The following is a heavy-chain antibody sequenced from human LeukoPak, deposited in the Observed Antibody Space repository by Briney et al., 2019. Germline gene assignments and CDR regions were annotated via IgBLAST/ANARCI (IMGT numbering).Heavy chain of an antibody. CDR2: ISSSGSTI. CDR3: ARDRYGGYSYGSTVFDY. D-gene: IGHD5-18*01. V-gene: IGHV3-11*01. J-gene: IGHJ4*02. CDR1: GFTFSDYY. Sequence: GGSLRLSCAASGFTFSDYYMSWIRQAPGKGLEWVSYISSSGSTIYYADSVKGRFTISRDNAKNSLYLQMNSLRAEDTAVYYRARDRYGGYSYGSTVFDYWGQGTLVTVSS.